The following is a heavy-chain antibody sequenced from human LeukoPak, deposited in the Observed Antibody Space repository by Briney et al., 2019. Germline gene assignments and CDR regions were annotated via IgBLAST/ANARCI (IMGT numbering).Heavy chain of an antibody. Sequence: GGSLRLSCAASGFTFSNYWMHWVRQAPGKGLVWVSCINSDGSTLSYADSVKGRFTISRDNAKNTLYLQMNSLRAEDTAVYYCARGGLRFFGGSLSDACDIWPKGTMVTDPS. V-gene: IGHV3-74*01. D-gene: IGHD3-3*01. J-gene: IGHJ3*02. CDR2: INSDGSTL. CDR1: GFTFSNYW. CDR3: ARGGLRFFGGSLSDACDI.